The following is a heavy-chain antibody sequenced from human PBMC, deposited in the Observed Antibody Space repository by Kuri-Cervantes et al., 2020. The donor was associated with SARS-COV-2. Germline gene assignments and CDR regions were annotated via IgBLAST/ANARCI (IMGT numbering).Heavy chain of an antibody. CDR2: IIPIFGTA. CDR1: GGTFSSYA. J-gene: IGHJ6*02. CDR3: ARGEVVVAATHYYYYYGMDV. Sequence: SVKVSCKASGGTFSSYAISWVRQAPGQGLEWMGGIIPIFGTANYAQKFQGRVTITRDTSASTAYMELSSLGSEDTAVYYCARGEVVVAATHYYYYYGMDVWGQGTTVTVSS. D-gene: IGHD2-15*01. V-gene: IGHV1-69*05.